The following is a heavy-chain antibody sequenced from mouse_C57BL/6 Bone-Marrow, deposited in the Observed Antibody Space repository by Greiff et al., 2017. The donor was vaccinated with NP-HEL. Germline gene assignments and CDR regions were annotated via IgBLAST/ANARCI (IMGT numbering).Heavy chain of an antibody. CDR3: ARNFWYFDV. CDR1: GYTFTSYW. CDR2: IDPSDSYT. Sequence: QVQLQQPGAELVMPGASVKLSCKASGYTFTSYWMHWVKQRPGQGLEWIGEIDPSDSYTNYNQKFKGKSTLTVDKSSSTAYMQLSSLTSEDAAVYYRARNFWYFDVWGTGTTVTGSP. J-gene: IGHJ1*03. V-gene: IGHV1-69*01.